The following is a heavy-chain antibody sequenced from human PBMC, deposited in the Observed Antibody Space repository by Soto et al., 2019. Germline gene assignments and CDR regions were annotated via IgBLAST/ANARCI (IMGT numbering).Heavy chain of an antibody. CDR2: IKSKTDGGTT. Sequence: GGSLRLSCAASGFTFSCAWMSWVRQAPGKGLEWVGRIKSKTDGGTTDYAAPVKGRFTISRDDSKNTLYLQMNSLKTEDTAVYYCTSQTYGSGSNYGMDVWGQGTTVTVSS. V-gene: IGHV3-15*01. CDR3: TSQTYGSGSNYGMDV. D-gene: IGHD3-10*01. CDR1: GFTFSCAW. J-gene: IGHJ6*02.